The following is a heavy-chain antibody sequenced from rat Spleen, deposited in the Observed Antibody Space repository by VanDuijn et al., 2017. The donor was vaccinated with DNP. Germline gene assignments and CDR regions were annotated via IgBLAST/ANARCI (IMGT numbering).Heavy chain of an antibody. Sequence: EVQLVESGGGLVQPGRSLKLSCVASGFIFSDYNMAWVRQAPKTGLEWVASISTGGGDTYYRDSVKGRFTISRDNAKNTLYLQMDSLRSEDTATNYCASLWTLTYWGQGTLVTVSS. CDR1: GFIFSDYN. D-gene: IGHD1-3*01. CDR3: ASLWTLTY. J-gene: IGHJ3*01. CDR2: ISTGGGDT. V-gene: IGHV5S23*01.